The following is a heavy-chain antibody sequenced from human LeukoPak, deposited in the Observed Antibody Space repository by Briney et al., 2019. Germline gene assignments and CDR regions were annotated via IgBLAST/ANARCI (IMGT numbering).Heavy chain of an antibody. CDR2: IYYSGST. Sequence: PSETLSPTCTVSGGSISSSSYYWGWIRQPPGKGLEWIGSIYYSGSTYYNPSLKSRVTISVDTSKNQSSLKLSSVTAADTAVYYCARDLRGYCTNGVCKKKGVFDYWGQGTLVTVSS. CDR1: GGSISSSSYY. J-gene: IGHJ4*02. V-gene: IGHV4-39*07. D-gene: IGHD2-8*01. CDR3: ARDLRGYCTNGVCKKKGVFDY.